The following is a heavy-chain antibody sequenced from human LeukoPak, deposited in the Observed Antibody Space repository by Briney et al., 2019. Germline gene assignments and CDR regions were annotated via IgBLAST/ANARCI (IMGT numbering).Heavy chain of an antibody. D-gene: IGHD6-13*01. V-gene: IGHV4-59*01. CDR2: IYYSGSP. CDR3: ARDRGVGPIAAAGIDAFDI. CDR1: DGSIRGYS. J-gene: IGHJ3*02. Sequence: SETLSLTCTVSDGSIRGYSWSWFRQPPGQGLQWIGYIYYSGSPNYNLSLKSRVTILVDTSKNQFSLKLSSVTAADTAVYFCARDRGVGPIAAAGIDAFDIRGQGTMVTVSS.